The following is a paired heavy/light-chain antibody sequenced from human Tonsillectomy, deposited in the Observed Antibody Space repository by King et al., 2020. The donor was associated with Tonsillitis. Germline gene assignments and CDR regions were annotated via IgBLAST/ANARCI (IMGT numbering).Light chain of an antibody. CDR1: QSVSTY. CDR2: NAS. V-gene: IGKV3-11*01. Sequence: EIVLTQSPATLSLSPGERATLSCRASQSVSTYLAWYQQKPGQAPRLLIYNASNRATGIPARFSGSGSGTDFTLTISSLEPEDFAVYYCQQRSNWPPFTFGQGTRLEI. CDR3: QQRSNWPPFT. J-gene: IGKJ5*01.
Heavy chain of an antibody. CDR2: IWYDGSNK. J-gene: IGHJ5*01. V-gene: IGHV3-33*01. D-gene: IGHD1-26*01. CDR3: ARDGGPEWELLRGSHAFDS. CDR1: GFSFSSYG. Sequence: QVQLVESGGGVVQPGRSLRLSCVASGFSFSSYGIHWVRQAPGKGLEWVALIWYDGSNKYYADSVKGRFAISRDNSKDTVYLQMNSLRAEDTAEYFCARDGGPEWELLRGSHAFDSWGQGTLVTVSS.